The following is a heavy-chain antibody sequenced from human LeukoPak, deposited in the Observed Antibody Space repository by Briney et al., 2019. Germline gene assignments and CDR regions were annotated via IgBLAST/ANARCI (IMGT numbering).Heavy chain of an antibody. CDR2: INHSGST. Sequence: SETLSLTCAVCGGSFSGYYWSWIRQPPGKGLEWIGEINHSGSTNYNPSLKSRVTISVDTSKNQFSLKLSSVTAADTAVYYCAGKYCSSTSCHAYYYYYGMDVWGQGTTVTVSS. V-gene: IGHV4-34*01. J-gene: IGHJ6*02. CDR1: GGSFSGYY. D-gene: IGHD2-2*01. CDR3: AGKYCSSTSCHAYYYYYGMDV.